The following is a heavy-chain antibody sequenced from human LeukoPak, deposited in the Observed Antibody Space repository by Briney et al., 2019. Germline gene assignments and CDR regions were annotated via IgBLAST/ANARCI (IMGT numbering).Heavy chain of an antibody. J-gene: IGHJ6*02. CDR2: ISAYNGNT. CDR3: ARYKVFGGVISPYGMDV. CDR1: GYTFTSYG. Sequence: ASVKVSCKASGYTFTSYGISWVRQAPGQGLEWMGWISAYNGNTNYAQKLQGRVTMTTDTSTSTAYMELRSLRSDDTAVYYCARYKVFGGVISPYGMDVWAKGPRSPSP. V-gene: IGHV1-18*01. D-gene: IGHD3-16*01.